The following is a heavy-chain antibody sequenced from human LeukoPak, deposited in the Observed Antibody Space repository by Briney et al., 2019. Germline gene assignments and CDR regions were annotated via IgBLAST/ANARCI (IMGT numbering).Heavy chain of an antibody. Sequence: PSETLSLTCAVYGGSFSSYYWSWIRQPPGKGLEWIGYIYYSGSTNYNPSLKSRVTISVDTSKNQFSLKLSSVTAADTAVYYCARVYSSGWYPYYYYYMDVWGKGTTVTVSS. V-gene: IGHV4-59*01. CDR3: ARVYSSGWYPYYYYYMDV. D-gene: IGHD6-19*01. CDR2: IYYSGST. J-gene: IGHJ6*03. CDR1: GGSFSSYY.